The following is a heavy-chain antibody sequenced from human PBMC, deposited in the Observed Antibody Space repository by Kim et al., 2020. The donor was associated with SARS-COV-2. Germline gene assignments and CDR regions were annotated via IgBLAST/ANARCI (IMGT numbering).Heavy chain of an antibody. V-gene: IGHV1-2*06. Sequence: ASVKVSCKASGYTLTDYYMHWVRQAPGQGLEWMGRINPNSGGTNYAQKFQGRVTLTMDTSISTDYMELSRLTSDDTAVYYCARGGAQPRDYWGQGTLVTVSS. D-gene: IGHD3-10*01. CDR2: INPNSGGT. J-gene: IGHJ4*02. CDR1: GYTLTDYY. CDR3: ARGGAQPRDY.